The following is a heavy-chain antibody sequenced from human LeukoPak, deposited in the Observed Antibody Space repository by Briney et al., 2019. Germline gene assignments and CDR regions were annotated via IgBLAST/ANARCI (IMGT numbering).Heavy chain of an antibody. D-gene: IGHD3-22*01. CDR1: GGTFSSYA. V-gene: IGHV1-69*13. CDR2: IIPIFGTA. CDR3: ARAPNYYDSSGYYHDAFDI. Sequence: ASVKVSCKASGGTFSSYAISWVRQAPGQGLEWMGGIIPIFGTANYAQKFQGRVTITADESTSTAYMELSSLRSEDTAVYYCARAPNYYDSSGYYHDAFDIWGQGTMVTVSS. J-gene: IGHJ3*02.